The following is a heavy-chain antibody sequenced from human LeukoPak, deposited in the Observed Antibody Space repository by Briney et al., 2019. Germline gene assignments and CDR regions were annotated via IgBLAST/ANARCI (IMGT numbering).Heavy chain of an antibody. V-gene: IGHV3-53*04. CDR2: IYSNTSA. CDR1: GXTISYNY. J-gene: IGHJ5*02. Sequence: GGSLRLSCAASGXTISYNYMSWVRQAPGKGLQWVSVIYSNTSAYYADSVKGRFTISRHNSKNTLYLQMTSLRAEDTAVYYCARDIPVDSRSSVPKPVRDSWGQGTLVTVSS. CDR3: ARDIPVDSRSSVPKPVRDS. D-gene: IGHD6-6*01.